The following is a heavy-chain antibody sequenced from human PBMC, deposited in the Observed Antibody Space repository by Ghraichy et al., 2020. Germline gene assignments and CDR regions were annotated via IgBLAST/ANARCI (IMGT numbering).Heavy chain of an antibody. D-gene: IGHD1-26*01. CDR2: INHSGST. V-gene: IGHV4-34*01. CDR3: ASHEWELLMPDY. J-gene: IGHJ4*02. CDR1: GGSFSGYY. Sequence: SQTLSLTCAVYGGSFSGYYWSWIRQPPGKGLEWIGEINHSGSTNYNPSLKSRVTISVDTSKNQFSLKLSSVTAADTAVYYCASHEWELLMPDYWGQGTLVTVSS.